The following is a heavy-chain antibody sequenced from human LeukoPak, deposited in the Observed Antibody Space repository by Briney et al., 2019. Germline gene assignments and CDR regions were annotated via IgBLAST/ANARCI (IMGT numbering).Heavy chain of an antibody. J-gene: IGHJ3*02. CDR2: IYYSGST. Sequence: SETLSLTCTVSGGSISSYYWSWIRQPPGKGLEWIGYIYYSGSTNYNPSLKSRVTISVDTSKNQFSLKLSSVTAADTAVYYCARVDTATIDAFDIWGQGTMVTVSS. D-gene: IGHD5-18*01. CDR3: ARVDTATIDAFDI. CDR1: GGSISSYY. V-gene: IGHV4-59*01.